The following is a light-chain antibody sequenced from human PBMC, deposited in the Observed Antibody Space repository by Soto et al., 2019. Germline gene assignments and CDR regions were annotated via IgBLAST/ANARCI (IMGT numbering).Light chain of an antibody. CDR1: QSVSSNY. CDR3: QQYDSSPRT. Sequence: ENVLTQSPGSLSLSPGERATLSCRASQSVSSNYLAWYQQKPGQAPRLVMYGTSNRATGIPDRFSGSGSGTDFTLTISRLEPEDFAVYYCQQYDSSPRTFGQGTKVDIK. J-gene: IGKJ1*01. V-gene: IGKV3-20*01. CDR2: GTS.